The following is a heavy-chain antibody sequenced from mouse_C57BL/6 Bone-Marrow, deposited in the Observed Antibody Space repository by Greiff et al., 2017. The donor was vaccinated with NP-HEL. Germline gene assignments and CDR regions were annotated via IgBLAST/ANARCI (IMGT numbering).Heavy chain of an antibody. CDR1: GYTFTSYG. V-gene: IGHV1-81*01. Sequence: QVQLQQSGAELARPGASVKLSCKASGYTFTSYGISWVKQRTGQGLEWIGEIYPRSGNTYYNEKFKGEATLTADKATSTAYMELSRLTSEDSAVYFCGRWGRTHDSSMGYWGQGTSVTVSS. CDR2: IYPRSGNT. J-gene: IGHJ4*01. CDR3: GRWGRTHDSSMGY. D-gene: IGHD2-13*01.